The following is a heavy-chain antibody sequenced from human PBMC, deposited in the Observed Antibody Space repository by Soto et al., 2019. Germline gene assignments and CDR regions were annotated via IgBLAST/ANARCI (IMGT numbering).Heavy chain of an antibody. CDR1: GASISSSY. J-gene: IGHJ3*02. V-gene: IGHV4-59*01. Sequence: SETLSLTCIVSGASISSSYWSWIRQSPGKGLEWIAYVYYTGKTNSNPSLSGRVTVSVDTSKNQFSLKLTSVTAADTAVYYCARGFFDTSSGHSNPFDIWGQGAMVTVSS. CDR3: ARGFFDTSSGHSNPFDI. CDR2: VYYTGKT. D-gene: IGHD3-22*01.